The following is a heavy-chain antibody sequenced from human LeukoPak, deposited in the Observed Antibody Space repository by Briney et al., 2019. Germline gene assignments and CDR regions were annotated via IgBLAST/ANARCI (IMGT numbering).Heavy chain of an antibody. CDR3: ARDRSYCSGGSCYFYHYYYGMDV. D-gene: IGHD2-15*01. Sequence: SVMVSCKASGYTFTSYGISWVRQAPGQGLEWMGWISAYNGNTNYAQKLQGRVTMTTDTSTSTAYMELRSLRSDDTAVYYCARDRSYCSGGSCYFYHYYYGMDVWGQGTTVTVSS. J-gene: IGHJ6*02. CDR2: ISAYNGNT. CDR1: GYTFTSYG. V-gene: IGHV1-18*01.